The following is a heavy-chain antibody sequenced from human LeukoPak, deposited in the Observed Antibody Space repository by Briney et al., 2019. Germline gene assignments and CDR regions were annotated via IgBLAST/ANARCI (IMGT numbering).Heavy chain of an antibody. Sequence: GGSLRLSCAASGFTFSSYAMHWVRQAPGKGLEWVAVISYDGSNKYYADSVKGRFTISRDNSKNTLYLQMNSLRAEDTAVYYCARAYYYDSSGYYPRYYYYGMDVWGQGTTVTVSS. J-gene: IGHJ6*02. CDR2: ISYDGSNK. D-gene: IGHD3-22*01. V-gene: IGHV3-30-3*01. CDR1: GFTFSSYA. CDR3: ARAYYYDSSGYYPRYYYYGMDV.